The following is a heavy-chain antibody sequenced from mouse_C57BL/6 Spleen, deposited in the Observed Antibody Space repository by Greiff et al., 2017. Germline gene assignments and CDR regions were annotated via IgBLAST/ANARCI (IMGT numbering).Heavy chain of an antibody. CDR3: TRRASDY. CDR2: IDPETGGT. Sequence: VQLQQSGAELVRPGASVTLSCKASGYTFTDYEMHWVKQTPVHGLEWIGAIDPETGGTAYNQKFKGKAILTADKSSSTAYMELCSLTSEDSAVYYCTRRASDYWGQGTTLTVSS. CDR1: GYTFTDYE. J-gene: IGHJ2*01. D-gene: IGHD3-3*01. V-gene: IGHV1-15*01.